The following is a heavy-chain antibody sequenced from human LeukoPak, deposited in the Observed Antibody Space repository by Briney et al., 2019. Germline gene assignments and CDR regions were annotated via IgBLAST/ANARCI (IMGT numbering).Heavy chain of an antibody. D-gene: IGHD6-19*01. J-gene: IGHJ4*02. CDR3: ARGSPDVAANYYFDY. CDR2: INHSGST. CDR1: GGSFSGYY. V-gene: IGHV4-34*01. Sequence: PSEPLSLPCAVYGGSFSGYYWSWIRRPPGKGLEWIGEINHSGSTNYNPSLKSRVTISVDTSKNQFSLKLSSVTAADTAVYYCARGSPDVAANYYFDYWGQGTLVTVSS.